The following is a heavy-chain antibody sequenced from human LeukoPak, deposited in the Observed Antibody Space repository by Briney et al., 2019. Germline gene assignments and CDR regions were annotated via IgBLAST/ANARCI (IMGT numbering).Heavy chain of an antibody. D-gene: IGHD3-10*01. V-gene: IGHV4-30-4*01. CDR1: GGSISSGDYY. CDR2: IYYSGST. J-gene: IGHJ4*02. Sequence: PSETLSLTCTVSGGSISSGDYYWSWIRQPPGKGPEWIGYIYYSGSTYYNPSLKSRVTISVDTSKNQFSLKLSSVTAADTAVYYCARADYYGSGSYFLFDYWGQGTLVTVSS. CDR3: ARADYYGSGSYFLFDY.